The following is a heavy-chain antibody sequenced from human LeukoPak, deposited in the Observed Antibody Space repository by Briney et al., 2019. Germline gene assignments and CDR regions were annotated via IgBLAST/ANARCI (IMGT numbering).Heavy chain of an antibody. D-gene: IGHD4-11*01. J-gene: IGHJ6*02. CDR1: GGTFSSYA. Sequence: GASVKVSCKASGGTFSSYAISWVRQAPGQGLEWMGGIIPILGTANYAQKFQGRVTITADESTSTAYMELSSLRSEDTAVYYCARATTRAEYYYYGMDVWGQGTTVTVSS. CDR3: ARATTRAEYYYYGMDV. CDR2: IIPILGTA. V-gene: IGHV1-69*13.